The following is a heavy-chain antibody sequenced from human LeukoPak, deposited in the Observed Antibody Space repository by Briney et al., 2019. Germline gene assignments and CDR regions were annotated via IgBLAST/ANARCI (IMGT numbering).Heavy chain of an antibody. CDR1: GFTFSSYG. CDR3: ARQPPRYDSSGQPLYYFDY. CDR2: ISYDGSDK. V-gene: IGHV3-30*03. J-gene: IGHJ4*02. D-gene: IGHD3-22*01. Sequence: GGSLRLSCAASGFTFSSYGMHWVRQAPGKGLEWVAVISYDGSDKYYADSVKGRFTISRDNSKNTLYLQMNSLKASDTAMYYCARQPPRYDSSGQPLYYFDYWGQGTLVTVSS.